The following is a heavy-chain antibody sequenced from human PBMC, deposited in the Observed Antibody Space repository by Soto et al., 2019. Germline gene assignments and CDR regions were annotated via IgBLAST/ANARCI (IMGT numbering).Heavy chain of an antibody. Sequence: GGSLRLSCAASGFTFSSYAMSWVRQAPGKGLEWVSAISGSGGSTYYADSVKGRFTISRDNSKNTLYLQMNSLRAEDTAVYYCAKFAEGGYIVVVPAAMPWGGYMDVWGKGTTVTVSS. CDR2: ISGSGGST. CDR1: GFTFSSYA. CDR3: AKFAEGGYIVVVPAAMPWGGYMDV. D-gene: IGHD2-2*01. J-gene: IGHJ6*03. V-gene: IGHV3-23*01.